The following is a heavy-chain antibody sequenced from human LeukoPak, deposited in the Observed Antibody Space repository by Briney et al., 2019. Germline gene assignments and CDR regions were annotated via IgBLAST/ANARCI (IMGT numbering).Heavy chain of an antibody. CDR2: IKGDGSEI. J-gene: IGHJ4*02. CDR3: VRGVY. Sequence: PGGSLRLSCAASGFTFSSYAMNWVRQAPGKGLEWVANIKGDGSEIYYVDSVKARFTISRDNAKNSLYLQMNSLRVEDTAVYYCVRGVYWGQGTLVTVSS. CDR1: GFTFSSYA. V-gene: IGHV3-7*01.